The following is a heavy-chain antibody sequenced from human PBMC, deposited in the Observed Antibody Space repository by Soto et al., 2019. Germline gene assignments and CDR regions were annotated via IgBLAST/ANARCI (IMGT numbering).Heavy chain of an antibody. CDR2: INHSGST. D-gene: IGHD6-6*01. J-gene: IGHJ4*02. CDR1: GGSFSGYY. Sequence: PSESLSPTFAVNGGSFSGYYCTWIRQSPWKGLEWIGEINHSGSTNYNTSLKSRVTISVDTSKNQFSLKLISVTAADTAVYYCARGQKRGSIAASLDYWGQGILVAVS. V-gene: IGHV4-34*01. CDR3: ARGQKRGSIAASLDY.